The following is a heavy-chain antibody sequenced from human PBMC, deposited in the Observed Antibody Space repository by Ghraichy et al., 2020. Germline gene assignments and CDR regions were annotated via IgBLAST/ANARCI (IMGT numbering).Heavy chain of an antibody. CDR3: ARVVRGWVHKYYFDY. J-gene: IGHJ4*02. V-gene: IGHV3-7*03. D-gene: IGHD5-24*01. CDR1: GFTFSSYW. Sequence: LSLTCAASGFTFSSYWMSWVRQAPGKGLEWVANIKQDGSEKYYVDSVKGRFTISRDNAKNSLYLQMNSLRAEDTAVYYCARVVRGWVHKYYFDYWGQGTLVTVSS. CDR2: IKQDGSEK.